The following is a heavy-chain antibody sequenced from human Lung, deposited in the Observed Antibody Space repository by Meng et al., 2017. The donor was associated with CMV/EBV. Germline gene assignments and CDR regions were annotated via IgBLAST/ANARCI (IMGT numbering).Heavy chain of an antibody. V-gene: IGHV1-2*02. J-gene: IGHJ5*02. D-gene: IGHD3-22*01. CDR1: AYTLTGYY. CDR2: INANSGGT. CDR3: ARGSYYYDSSGSFDP. Sequence: ASVXVSXKAFAYTLTGYYLHWVRQAPGQGLEWMGWINANSGGTNYAQKFPGRVTMTRDTAIGTAYMYLSRMRSDDTAVYYCARGSYYYDSSGSFDPWGQGTXVNVYS.